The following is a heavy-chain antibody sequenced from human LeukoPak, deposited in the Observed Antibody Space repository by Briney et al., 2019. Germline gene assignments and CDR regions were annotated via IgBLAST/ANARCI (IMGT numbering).Heavy chain of an antibody. D-gene: IGHD2-15*01. CDR1: GGSFSGYY. CDR3: ARAPYCSGGSCIDY. Sequence: SEPLSLTCAVYGGSFSGYYWSWIRQPPGKGLEWMGEINHSGSTNYNPSLKSRVTISVDTSKNQFSLKLSSVTAADTAVYYCARAPYCSGGSCIDYWGQGTLVTVSS. V-gene: IGHV4-34*01. J-gene: IGHJ4*02. CDR2: INHSGST.